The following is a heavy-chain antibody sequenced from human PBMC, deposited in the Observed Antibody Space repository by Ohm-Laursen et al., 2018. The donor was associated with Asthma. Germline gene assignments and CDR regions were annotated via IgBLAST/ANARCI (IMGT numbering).Heavy chain of an antibody. CDR2: IYYSGLT. J-gene: IGHJ4*02. V-gene: IGHV4-31*03. CDR3: ARGAFYYGSTGYYFFDH. D-gene: IGHD3-22*01. Sequence: TLSLTCTVSGDSINSGNNYWSWIRQHPGKGLEWIGYIYYSGLTYSNPSLRSRVIISVDTSKNQFSLNLTSVTAADTAVYYCARGAFYYGSTGYYFFDHWGQGALVTVSS. CDR1: GDSINSGNNY.